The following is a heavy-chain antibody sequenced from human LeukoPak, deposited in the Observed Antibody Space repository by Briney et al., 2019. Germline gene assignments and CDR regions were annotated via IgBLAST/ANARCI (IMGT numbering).Heavy chain of an antibody. J-gene: IGHJ4*02. D-gene: IGHD5-18*01. CDR2: IWYDGSNK. CDR3: AKDRGYTYGLDY. CDR1: GFTFSSYG. V-gene: IGHV3-33*06. Sequence: GSLRLSCAASGFTFSSYGMHWVRQAPGKGLEWVAVIWYDGSNKYYADSVKGRSTISRDNSKNTVYLQMNSLRAEDTAVYYCAKDRGYTYGLDYWGQGTLVTVSS.